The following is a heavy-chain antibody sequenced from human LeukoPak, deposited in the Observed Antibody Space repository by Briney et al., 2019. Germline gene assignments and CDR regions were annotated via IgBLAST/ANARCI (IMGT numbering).Heavy chain of an antibody. V-gene: IGHV4-34*01. D-gene: IGHD4-17*01. CDR1: GGSFSGYY. CDR3: ARGPMTTVTTLDAFDI. Sequence: PSETLSLICAVYGGSFSGYYWSWIRQPPGKGLEWIGEINHSGSTNYNPSLKSRVTISVDTSKNQFSLKLSSVTAADTAVYYCARGPMTTVTTLDAFDIWGQGTMVTVSS. CDR2: INHSGST. J-gene: IGHJ3*02.